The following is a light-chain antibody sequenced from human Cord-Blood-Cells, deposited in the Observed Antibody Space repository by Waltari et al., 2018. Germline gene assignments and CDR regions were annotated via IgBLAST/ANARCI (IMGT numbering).Light chain of an antibody. J-gene: IGLJ2*01. CDR2: YDS. CDR1: NIGSKS. CDR3: QVWDSSSDHPV. V-gene: IGLV3-21*04. Sequence: SYVLTQPPSVLVAPGKTARITCGGNNIGSKSVHWYQQKPGQAPVLVIYYDSDRPSGIPERFSGSNSGNTATLTIGRVEAGDEADYYCQVWDSSSDHPVFGGGTKLTVL.